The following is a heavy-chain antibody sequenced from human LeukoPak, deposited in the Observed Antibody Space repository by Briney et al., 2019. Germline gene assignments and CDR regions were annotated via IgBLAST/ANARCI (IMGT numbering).Heavy chain of an antibody. CDR3: ARAERGYYYYYYYMDV. J-gene: IGHJ6*03. Sequence: KSSETLSLTCAVYGGSFSGYYWSWIRQPPGKGLEWIGEINHSGSTNYHPSLKSRVTISVDTSKNQYSLKLSSVTAADTAVYYCARAERGYYYYYYYMDVWGKGTTSPSP. V-gene: IGHV4-34*01. CDR2: INHSGST. D-gene: IGHD3-10*01. CDR1: GGSFSGYY.